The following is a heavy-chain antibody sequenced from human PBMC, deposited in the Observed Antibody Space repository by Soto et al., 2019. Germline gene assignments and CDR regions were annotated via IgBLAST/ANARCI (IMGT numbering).Heavy chain of an antibody. Sequence: PRLSCAASGFAFHDFAMNWVRQAPGKGPEWLSTISGSGDKTFHSDSVKGRFNISRDNSNNKMFLQMNSLRAEDTAIYYCAKGASHAPFEKWGRGTLVTVSS. J-gene: IGHJ4*02. V-gene: IGHV3-23*01. CDR1: GFAFHDFA. CDR3: AKGASHAPFEK. CDR2: ISGSGDKT.